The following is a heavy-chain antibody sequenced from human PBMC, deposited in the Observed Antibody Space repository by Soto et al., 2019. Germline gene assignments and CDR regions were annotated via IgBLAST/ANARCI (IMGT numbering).Heavy chain of an antibody. J-gene: IGHJ6*02. CDR2: IIPIFGTA. V-gene: IGHV1-69*01. CDR1: GGTFSSYA. Sequence: QVQLVQSGAEVKKPGSSVKVSCKASGGTFSSYAISWVRQAPGQGLEWMGGIIPIFGTANYAQKFQGRVTITADESTSTAYMELSSLRSEDTAVSYCARDRSLVAVTTYYYGMDVWGQGTTVTVSS. D-gene: IGHD4-17*01. CDR3: ARDRSLVAVTTYYYGMDV.